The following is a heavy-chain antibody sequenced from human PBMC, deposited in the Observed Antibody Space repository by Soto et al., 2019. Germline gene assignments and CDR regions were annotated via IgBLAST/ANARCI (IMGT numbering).Heavy chain of an antibody. D-gene: IGHD3-16*01. J-gene: IGHJ4*02. V-gene: IGHV1-69*01. Sequence: QLVQSGSEVKKPGSSVKVSCQASGGTFSGYVVTWVRQAPGQRLEWMGEFVPLFGTTNYAQRFSGRITITAEEYTSTAYMERRTLRSDDTAVYYCATHGLGVSSPPYFDNWGQGTLVTVSS. CDR2: FVPLFGTT. CDR3: ATHGLGVSSPPYFDN. CDR1: GGTFSGYV.